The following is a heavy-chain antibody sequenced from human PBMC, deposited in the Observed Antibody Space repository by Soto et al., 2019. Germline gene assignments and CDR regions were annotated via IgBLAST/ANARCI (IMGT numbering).Heavy chain of an antibody. D-gene: IGHD3-10*01. CDR2: IYPGDSDT. Sequence: PGESLKISCKGSGYSFTSYWIGWVRQMPGKGLEWMGIIYPGDSDTRYSPSFQGQVTISADKSISTAYLQWSSLKASDTAMYYCARHAKWFGELLPSFDPWGQGTLVTVSS. CDR1: GYSFTSYW. V-gene: IGHV5-51*01. J-gene: IGHJ5*02. CDR3: ARHAKWFGELLPSFDP.